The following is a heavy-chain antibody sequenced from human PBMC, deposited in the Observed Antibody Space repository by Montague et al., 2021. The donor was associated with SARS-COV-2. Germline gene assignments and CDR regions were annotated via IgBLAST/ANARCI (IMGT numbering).Heavy chain of an antibody. CDR1: GFTFSNYA. Sequence: SLRLSCAASGFTFSNYAMHWVRQAPGKGLEWVAVISYDGTIKYYADSVKGRFTIPRDNSKNTLDLQMNSLRGDDTAVYYCARAYGSGSYPNDYWGQGTLVTVSS. V-gene: IGHV3-30*04. CDR3: ARAYGSGSYPNDY. D-gene: IGHD3-10*01. CDR2: ISYDGTIK. J-gene: IGHJ4*02.